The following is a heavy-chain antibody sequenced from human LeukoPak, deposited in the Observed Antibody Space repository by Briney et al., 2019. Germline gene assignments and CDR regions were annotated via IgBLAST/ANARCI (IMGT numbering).Heavy chain of an antibody. D-gene: IGHD3-22*01. CDR2: IYHSGTT. J-gene: IGHJ5*02. CDR1: GFSISSGYY. Sequence: SETLSLTCSVSGFSISSGYYWGWIRQPPGKGLEWIASIYHSGTTYYNPSLKSRVTISVDTSKNQFSLNLNSVTAADTAVYYCARAPRYYDSSGYSLGVWFDPWGQGTLVTVSS. CDR3: ARAPRYYDSSGYSLGVWFDP. V-gene: IGHV4-38-2*02.